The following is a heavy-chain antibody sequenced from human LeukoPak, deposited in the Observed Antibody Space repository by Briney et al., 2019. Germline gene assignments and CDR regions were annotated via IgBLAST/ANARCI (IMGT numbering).Heavy chain of an antibody. CDR3: ARDPPTYYYGSGSYSPEDY. Sequence: GGSLRLSCAASGFTFSSYSMNWVRQAPGKGLEWVSSISSSSSYIYYADSVKGRFTISRDNAKNSLYLQMNGLRAEDTAVYYCARDPPTYYYGSGSYSPEDYWGQGTLVTVSS. CDR1: GFTFSSYS. V-gene: IGHV3-21*01. D-gene: IGHD3-10*01. J-gene: IGHJ4*02. CDR2: ISSSSSYI.